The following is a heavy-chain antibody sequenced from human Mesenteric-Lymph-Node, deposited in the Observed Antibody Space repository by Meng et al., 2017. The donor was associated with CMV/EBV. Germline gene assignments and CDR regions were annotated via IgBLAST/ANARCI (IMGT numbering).Heavy chain of an antibody. V-gene: IGHV3-7*01. CDR1: GFTFSSYW. J-gene: IGHJ4*02. Sequence: GESLKISCAASGFTFSSYWMNWVRQAPGKGLEWVANIKRDGSEKYYVDSVKGRFTISRDNAKNSLYLQMNSLRAEDTAVYYCASERPCSSTSCYTPRWGQGTLVTVSS. CDR2: IKRDGSEK. D-gene: IGHD2-2*02. CDR3: ASERPCSSTSCYTPR.